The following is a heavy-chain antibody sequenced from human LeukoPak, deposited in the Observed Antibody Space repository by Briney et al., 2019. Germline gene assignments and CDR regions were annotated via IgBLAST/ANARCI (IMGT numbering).Heavy chain of an antibody. D-gene: IGHD6-13*01. V-gene: IGHV4-30-2*01. J-gene: IGHJ6*02. CDR1: GGSISSGGYS. CDR3: ARDTAAAVPYYCYYGMDV. CDR2: IYHSGST. Sequence: SQTLSLTCAVSGGSISSGGYSWSWIRQPPGKGLEWIGYIYHSGSTYYNPSLKSRVTISVDRSKNQFSLKLSSVTAADTAVYYCARDTAAAVPYYCYYGMDVWGQGTTVTVSS.